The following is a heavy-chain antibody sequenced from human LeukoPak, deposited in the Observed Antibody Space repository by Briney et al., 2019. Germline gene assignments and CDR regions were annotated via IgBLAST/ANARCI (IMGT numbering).Heavy chain of an antibody. J-gene: IGHJ6*02. Sequence: GGSLRLSCAASGFTFSSYEMNWVRQAPGKGLEWVAVISYDGSNKYYADSVKGRFTISRDDSKNTLYLQMNSLRAEDTAVYYCAKDAVAGTNYYYGMDVWGQGTTVTVSS. V-gene: IGHV3-30*18. CDR1: GFTFSSYE. D-gene: IGHD6-19*01. CDR2: ISYDGSNK. CDR3: AKDAVAGTNYYYGMDV.